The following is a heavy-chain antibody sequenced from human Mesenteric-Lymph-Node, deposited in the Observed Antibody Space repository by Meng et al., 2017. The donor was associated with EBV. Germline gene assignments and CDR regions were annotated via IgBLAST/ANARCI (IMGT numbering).Heavy chain of an antibody. V-gene: IGHV1-8*01. CDR1: GYTFSSYT. CDR2: MNPDSGAT. J-gene: IGHJ4*02. D-gene: IGHD1-26*01. CDR3: AKTPSGSPWDFDN. Sequence: HVQRVQFGAVVKKPGASVKVSCKASGYTFSSYTISWVRQATGRGLEWIGWMNPDSGATDYGQKFQDRVSMTRNTYISTAYMELSSLSHEDTAIYYCAKTPSGSPWDFDNWGQGTLVTVSS.